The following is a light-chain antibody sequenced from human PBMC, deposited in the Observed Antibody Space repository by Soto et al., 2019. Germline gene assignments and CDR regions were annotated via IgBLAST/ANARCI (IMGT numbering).Light chain of an antibody. Sequence: QSVLTQPASVYGSPGQSITISCTGTSSDVGGYDYVSWYQQHPGKAPRLMIYDVNNRPSGVSNRFSGSKSGNTASLTISGLQAEDEADYYCNSYSTSSTPLVFGGGTKLTVL. J-gene: IGLJ2*01. CDR1: SSDVGGYDY. CDR3: NSYSTSSTPLV. CDR2: DVN. V-gene: IGLV2-14*03.